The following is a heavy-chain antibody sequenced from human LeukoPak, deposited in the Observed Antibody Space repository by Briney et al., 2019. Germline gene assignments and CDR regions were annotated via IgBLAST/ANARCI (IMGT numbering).Heavy chain of an antibody. D-gene: IGHD2-21*01. CDR3: ARGAIPVALHWFDP. Sequence: SETLSLTCTVSGGSISSNYWSWVRQPAGKGLEWLGRIYTSGSTDYNPSLKSRVTMSVDTSKNQISLKLTSVTAADTAVYYCARGAIPVALHWFDPWGQGILVTVSS. V-gene: IGHV4-4*07. CDR2: IYTSGST. CDR1: GGSISSNY. J-gene: IGHJ5*02.